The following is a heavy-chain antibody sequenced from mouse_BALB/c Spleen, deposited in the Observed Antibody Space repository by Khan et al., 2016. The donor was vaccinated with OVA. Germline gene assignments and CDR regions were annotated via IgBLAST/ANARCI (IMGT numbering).Heavy chain of an antibody. V-gene: IGHV3-1*02. J-gene: IGHJ2*01. CDR1: GYSITSGYG. Sequence: EVQLVESGPGLVKPSQSLSLTCTVTGYSITSGYGWNWIRQFPGNKLEWMGYIGYSGRTHNNPSLKSRISITRDNSKNPFFLQLNAGTTEDTATYYCARTARIKYWGQGTTLTVSS. CDR3: ARTARIKY. D-gene: IGHD1-2*01. CDR2: IGYSGRT.